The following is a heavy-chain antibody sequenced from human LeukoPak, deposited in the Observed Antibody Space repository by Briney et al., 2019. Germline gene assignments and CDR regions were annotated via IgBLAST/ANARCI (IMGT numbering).Heavy chain of an antibody. CDR2: ISYDGSNK. D-gene: IGHD5-18*01. Sequence: GGSLRLSCVASGVTLSSYGMHWVRQAPGKGLEWVAVISYDGSNKYYADSVKGRFTISRDNSKNTLYLQMNSLRAEDTAVYYCARDLGTAMVVWGQGTLVTVSS. CDR1: GVTLSSYG. J-gene: IGHJ4*02. CDR3: ARDLGTAMVV. V-gene: IGHV3-30*19.